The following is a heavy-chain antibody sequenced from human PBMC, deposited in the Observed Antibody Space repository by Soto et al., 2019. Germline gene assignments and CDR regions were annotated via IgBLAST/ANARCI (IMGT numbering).Heavy chain of an antibody. CDR2: IKHDGSET. D-gene: IGHD6-19*01. Sequence: HPGGSLRLSCAASGFTFSDYWMSWVRQAPGKGLEWVANIKHDGSETYYVDSVKGRFSISRDNAKNSLYLQLNNLRSDDTAVYYCARGMAVTGYYWGQGTLVTVSS. CDR1: GFTFSDYW. CDR3: ARGMAVTGYY. V-gene: IGHV3-7*01. J-gene: IGHJ4*02.